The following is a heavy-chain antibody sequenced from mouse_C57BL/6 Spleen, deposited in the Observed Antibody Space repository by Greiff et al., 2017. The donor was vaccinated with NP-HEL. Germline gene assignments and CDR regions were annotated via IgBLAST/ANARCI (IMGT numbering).Heavy chain of an antibody. CDR2: SRNKANDYTT. J-gene: IGHJ3*01. V-gene: IGHV7-1*01. D-gene: IGHD2-4*01. Sequence: EVQLVESGGGLVQSGRSLRLSCATSGFTFSDFYMEWVRQAPGKGLEWIAASRNKANDYTTEYSASVKGRFIVSRDTSQSILYLQMNALRAEDTAIYYCARDEDDYLFAYWGQGTLVTVSA. CDR1: GFTFSDFY. CDR3: ARDEDDYLFAY.